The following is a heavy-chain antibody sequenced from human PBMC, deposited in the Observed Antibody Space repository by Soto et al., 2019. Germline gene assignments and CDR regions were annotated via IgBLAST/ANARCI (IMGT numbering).Heavy chain of an antibody. CDR1: GYTFTSYG. CDR2: ISAYNGNT. D-gene: IGHD3-3*01. V-gene: IGHV1-18*01. Sequence: ASVKVSCKASGYTFTSYGISWVRQAPGQGLEWMGWISAYNGNTNYAQKLQGRVTMTTDTSTSTAYMELRSLRPDDTAVYYCARDRPRYYDFWSGYSDFDYWGQGTLVTVSS. CDR3: ARDRPRYYDFWSGYSDFDY. J-gene: IGHJ4*02.